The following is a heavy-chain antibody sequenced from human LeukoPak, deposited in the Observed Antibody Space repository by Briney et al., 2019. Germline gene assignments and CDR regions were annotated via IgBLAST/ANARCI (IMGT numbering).Heavy chain of an antibody. V-gene: IGHV3-23*01. J-gene: IGHJ4*02. CDR2: ISGSGGST. CDR1: GFTFSSYA. D-gene: IGHD3-16*02. CDR3: AKMYYDYVWGSYRQNFDY. Sequence: GGSLRLSCAASGFTFSSYAMSWVRQAPGKGLEWVSAISGSGGSTYYADSVKGRFAISRDNSKNTLYLQMNSLRAEDTAVYYCAKMYYDYVWGSYRQNFDYWGQGTLVTVSS.